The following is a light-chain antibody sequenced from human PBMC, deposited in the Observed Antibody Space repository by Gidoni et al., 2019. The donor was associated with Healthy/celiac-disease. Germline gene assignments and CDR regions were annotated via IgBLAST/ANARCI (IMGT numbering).Light chain of an antibody. CDR1: SSDVGGYNY. CDR2: EVS. V-gene: IGLV2-8*01. J-gene: IGLJ2*01. Sequence: QSPLTQPPSASGSPGQSVTISCTGTSSDVGGYNYVSWYQQHPGKAPKLMIYEVSKRPSGVPDRFSGSKSGNTASLTVSGLQAEDEADYYCSSYAGSNNVVFGGGTKLTV. CDR3: SSYAGSNNVV.